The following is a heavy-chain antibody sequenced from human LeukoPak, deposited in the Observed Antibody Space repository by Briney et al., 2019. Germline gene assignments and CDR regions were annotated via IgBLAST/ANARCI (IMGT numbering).Heavy chain of an antibody. CDR3: AKQEGLGITIDV. CDR2: ISGSGGST. D-gene: IGHD7-27*01. Sequence: PGGSLRLSCAASGFTLSSYAMSWVRQAPGKGLEWVSAISGSGGSTYYADSVKGRFTISRDNSKNTLYLQMNSLRAEDTAVYYCAKQEGLGITIDVWGEETTVTVSS. CDR1: GFTLSSYA. V-gene: IGHV3-23*01. J-gene: IGHJ6*03.